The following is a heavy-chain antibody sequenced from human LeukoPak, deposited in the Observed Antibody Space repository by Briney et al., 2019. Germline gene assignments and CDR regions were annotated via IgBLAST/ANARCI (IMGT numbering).Heavy chain of an antibody. CDR2: ISGSGGST. J-gene: IGHJ3*02. CDR1: GFTFSSYA. CDR3: ANPFRESRTAYAFDI. V-gene: IGHV3-23*01. D-gene: IGHD3-10*01. Sequence: GGSLRLSCAASGFTFSSYAMSWVRQAPGKGLEWVSAISGSGGSTYYADPVKGRFTISRDNSKNTLYLQMNSLRAEDTAVYYCANPFRESRTAYAFDIWGQGTMVTVSS.